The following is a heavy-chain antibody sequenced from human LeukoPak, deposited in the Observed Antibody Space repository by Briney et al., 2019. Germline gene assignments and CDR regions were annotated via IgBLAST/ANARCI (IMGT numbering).Heavy chain of an antibody. Sequence: PGGSLRLSCAASGFTFSSYGMHWVRQAPGKGLEWVAFIRDDGSNKYYTDSVKGRFTISRDNSKNTLYLQMNSLRVEDAAVYYCARDNKGSDYWGQGTLVTVSS. CDR2: IRDDGSNK. CDR3: ARDNKGSDY. J-gene: IGHJ4*02. D-gene: IGHD2/OR15-2a*01. CDR1: GFTFSSYG. V-gene: IGHV3-30*02.